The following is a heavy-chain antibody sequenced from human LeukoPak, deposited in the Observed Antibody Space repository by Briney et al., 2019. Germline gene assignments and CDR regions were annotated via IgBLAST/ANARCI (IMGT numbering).Heavy chain of an antibody. Sequence: PSETLSLTCAVYGGSFGGYYWSWIRQPPGKGLEWIGEINHSGSTNYNPSLKSRVTISVDTSKNQFSLKLSSVTAADTAVYYCARVSYYYDSSGEEYYFDYWGQGTLVTVSS. CDR3: ARVSYYYDSSGEEYYFDY. J-gene: IGHJ4*02. CDR1: GGSFGGYY. V-gene: IGHV4-34*01. CDR2: INHSGST. D-gene: IGHD3-22*01.